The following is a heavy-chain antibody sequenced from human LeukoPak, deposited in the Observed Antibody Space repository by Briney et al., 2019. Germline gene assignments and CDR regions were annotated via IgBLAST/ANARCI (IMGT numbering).Heavy chain of an antibody. CDR3: ARLERMGGYYPCVW. V-gene: IGHV3-30*02. D-gene: IGHD3-3*01. J-gene: IGHJ4*02. CDR1: GFTFSSYG. CDR2: IRYDGSDK. Sequence: GGSLRLSCAASGFTFSSYGMHWVRQAPGKGLEWVAFIRYDGSDKYYADSVKGRFTISRDNSKNTLYLQMNSLRAEDTAVYYCARLERMGGYYPCVWWGQGTLVTVSS.